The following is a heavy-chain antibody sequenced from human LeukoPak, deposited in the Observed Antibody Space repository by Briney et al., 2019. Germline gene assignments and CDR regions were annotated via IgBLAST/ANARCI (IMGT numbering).Heavy chain of an antibody. D-gene: IGHD5-12*01. CDR1: GYSFTSYW. J-gene: IGHJ5*02. CDR3: ARLGYSGYDYRNNWFDP. V-gene: IGHV5-51*01. Sequence: GESLKISCKGSGYSFTSYWIGWVRQMPGKGLEWMGIIYPGDSDTRYSPSFQGQVTISADKSISTAYLQWSSLKASDTAMYYCARLGYSGYDYRNNWFDPWGQGTLVTVSS. CDR2: IYPGDSDT.